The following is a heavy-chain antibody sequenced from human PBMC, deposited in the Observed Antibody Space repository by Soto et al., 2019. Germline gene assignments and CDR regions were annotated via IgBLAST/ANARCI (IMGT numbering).Heavy chain of an antibody. J-gene: IGHJ4*02. D-gene: IGHD3-22*01. V-gene: IGHV1-69*01. CDR1: RGTFTNYA. CDR2: IMPFFGAG. Sequence: QVYLVQSGAEVKKPGSSVKVSCKALRGTFTNYAFSWVRRAPGQGLEWMGGIMPFFGAGNYAQKFQGRINITADESTSSVYLELTSLRSEDTAVYYCARDRAGYYSHFVSWGQGTLVTVSS. CDR3: ARDRAGYYSHFVS.